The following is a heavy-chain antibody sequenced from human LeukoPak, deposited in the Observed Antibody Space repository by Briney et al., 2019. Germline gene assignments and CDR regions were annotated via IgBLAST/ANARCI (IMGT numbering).Heavy chain of an antibody. J-gene: IGHJ4*02. CDR3: AREIYDSSGYYPIDY. CDR1: GGTFSSYA. V-gene: IGHV1-69*04. D-gene: IGHD3-22*01. Sequence: ASVKVSCKASGGTFSSYAISWVRQAPGQGLDWMGRIIPILGIANYAQKFQGRVTITADKSTSTAYMELSSLRSEDTAVYYCAREIYDSSGYYPIDYWGQGTLVTVSS. CDR2: IIPILGIA.